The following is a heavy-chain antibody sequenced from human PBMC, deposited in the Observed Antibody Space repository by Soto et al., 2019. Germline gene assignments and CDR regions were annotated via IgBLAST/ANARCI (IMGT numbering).Heavy chain of an antibody. CDR1: GFTFSSYG. Sequence: QAQLVESGGGVVQPGRSLRLSCAASGFTFSSYGMHWVRQAPGKGLEWVAVISYDGSNKYYADSVKGRFTISRDNSKNTLYLQMNSLRAEDTAVYYCAKAEFEPELLWFGELVTAIGGGDFDYWGQGTLVTVSS. V-gene: IGHV3-30*18. CDR2: ISYDGSNK. J-gene: IGHJ4*02. CDR3: AKAEFEPELLWFGELVTAIGGGDFDY. D-gene: IGHD3-10*01.